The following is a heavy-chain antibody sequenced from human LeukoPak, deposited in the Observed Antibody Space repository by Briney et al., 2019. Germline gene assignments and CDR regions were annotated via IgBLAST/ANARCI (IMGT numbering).Heavy chain of an antibody. Sequence: GGSQRLSCAASGFSLSDYYMSWVRQAPGKGLEWVSYIRSGDSSTIYYADSVKGRFTISRDNAKNSLYLQMSSLRAEDTAVYYCARAMRAYYYYYAMDVWGQGTTVTVSS. V-gene: IGHV3-11*01. D-gene: IGHD2-2*01. J-gene: IGHJ6*02. CDR2: IRSGDSSTI. CDR3: ARAMRAYYYYYAMDV. CDR1: GFSLSDYY.